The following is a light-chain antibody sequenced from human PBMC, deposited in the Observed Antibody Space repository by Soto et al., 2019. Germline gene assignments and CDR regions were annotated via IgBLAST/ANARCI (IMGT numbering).Light chain of an antibody. CDR1: QDISTW. J-gene: IGKJ5*01. V-gene: IGKV1-12*01. Sequence: DIQMTQSPSSVSASVGDRVTITCRASQDISTWLAWYQQKPGIARKFVIFGASTLQSGVPSRFSGSGSGTDFTLTISSLQPEDFATYYCQQANSFPITFGQGTRLEIK. CDR2: GAS. CDR3: QQANSFPIT.